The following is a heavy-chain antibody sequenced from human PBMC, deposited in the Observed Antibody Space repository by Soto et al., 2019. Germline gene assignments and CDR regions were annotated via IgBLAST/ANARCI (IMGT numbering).Heavy chain of an antibody. CDR1: GFTFSSYA. V-gene: IGHV3-23*01. D-gene: IGHD3-10*01. Sequence: EVQLLESGGGLVQPGGSLRLSCAASGFTFSSYAMSWVHQAPGKGLEWVSAISGSGGSTYYADSVKGRFTISRDNSKNTLYLQMNSLRAEDTAVYYCASTLRRTMVRGVIISRPYVSYFDYWGQGTLVTVSS. J-gene: IGHJ4*02. CDR3: ASTLRRTMVRGVIISRPYVSYFDY. CDR2: ISGSGGST.